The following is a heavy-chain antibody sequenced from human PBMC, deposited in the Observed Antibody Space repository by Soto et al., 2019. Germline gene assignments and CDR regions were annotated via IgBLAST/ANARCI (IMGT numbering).Heavy chain of an antibody. CDR1: GFTFSSYV. J-gene: IGHJ5*02. V-gene: IGHV3-30-3*01. CDR3: ARDQNPTVGFGYTPGWFDH. D-gene: IGHD3-16*01. CDR2: ISSDGSNK. Sequence: GVSLRLSCTAFGFTFSSYVMHWVRQAPGKGLEWVAVISSDGSNKYYPDSVKGRFTISRDNSKNTLYLQMNSLRAEDTAVYYCARDQNPTVGFGYTPGWFDHWGPGTPVTVDS.